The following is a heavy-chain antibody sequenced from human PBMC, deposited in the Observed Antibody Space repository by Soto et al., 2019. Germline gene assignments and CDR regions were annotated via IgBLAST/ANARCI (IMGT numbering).Heavy chain of an antibody. CDR3: ARVVATANNWFDP. CDR2: ISSSSSYI. D-gene: IGHD2-15*01. J-gene: IGHJ5*02. V-gene: IGHV3-21*01. Sequence: EVQLLESGGGLVQLGGSLGLSVAAPGFTFSSYAMSWVRQAPGKGLEWVSAISSSSSYIYYADSVKGRFTISRDNARNSLSLQMNSLRAEDTAVYYCARVVATANNWFDPWGQGTLVTVSS. CDR1: GFTFSSYA.